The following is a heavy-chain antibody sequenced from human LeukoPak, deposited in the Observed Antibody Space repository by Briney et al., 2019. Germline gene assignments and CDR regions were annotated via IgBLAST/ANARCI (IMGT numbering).Heavy chain of an antibody. V-gene: IGHV4-59*01. CDR3: ASILGGGYFDY. CDR1: GGSISSYY. J-gene: IGHJ4*02. CDR2: IYYSGST. Sequence: PSETLSLTCTVSGGSISSYYWSWIRQPPGKGLEWIGYIYYSGSTNYNPFLKSRVTISVDTSKNQFSLKLSSVTAADTAVYYCASILGGGYFDYWGQGTLVTVSS. D-gene: IGHD3-16*01.